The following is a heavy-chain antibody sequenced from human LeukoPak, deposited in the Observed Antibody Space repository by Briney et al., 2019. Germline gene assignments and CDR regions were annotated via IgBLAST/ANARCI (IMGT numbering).Heavy chain of an antibody. CDR1: GFTFSSYA. CDR2: ISGSGGST. Sequence: PGGSLRLSCAASGFTFSSYAMSWVRQAPGKGLEWVSAISGSGGSTYYADSVKGRFTISRDNSKNTLYLQMNSLRAEDTAVYYCAKDTEPTVTTNPDYWGQGTLVTGSS. J-gene: IGHJ4*02. D-gene: IGHD4-17*01. CDR3: AKDTEPTVTTNPDY. V-gene: IGHV3-23*01.